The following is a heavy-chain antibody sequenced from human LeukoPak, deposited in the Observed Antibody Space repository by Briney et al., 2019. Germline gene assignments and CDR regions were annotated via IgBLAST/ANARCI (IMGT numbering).Heavy chain of an antibody. V-gene: IGHV4-61*02. CDR2: IYTSGST. CDR1: GGSISSGSYY. CDR3: ARGGVGATFYYYYYMDV. D-gene: IGHD1-26*01. J-gene: IGHJ6*03. Sequence: SETLSLTCTVSGGSISSGSYYWSWIRQPAGKGLEWIGRIYTSGSTNYNPSLKSRVTISVDTSKNQFSLKLSSVTAADTAVYYCARGGVGATFYYYYYMDVWGKGTTVTISS.